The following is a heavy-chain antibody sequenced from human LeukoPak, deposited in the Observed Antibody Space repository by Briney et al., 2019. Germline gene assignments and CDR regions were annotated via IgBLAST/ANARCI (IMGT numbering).Heavy chain of an antibody. CDR3: ARVMSRMRRLTWFDP. J-gene: IGHJ5*02. CDR1: GGSFSGYY. CDR2: INHSGST. Sequence: SETLSLTCAVYGGSFSGYYWSWIRQPPGKGLEWIGEINHSGSTNYNPSLKSRVTISVDTSKNQFSLKLSSVTAADTAVYYCARVMSRMRRLTWFDPGGQGSLVT. V-gene: IGHV4-34*01. D-gene: IGHD2-15*01.